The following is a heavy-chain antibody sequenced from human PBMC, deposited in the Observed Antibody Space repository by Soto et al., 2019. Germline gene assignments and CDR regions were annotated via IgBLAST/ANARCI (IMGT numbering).Heavy chain of an antibody. D-gene: IGHD3-10*01. CDR2: IRNRPNSYTT. V-gene: IGHV3-72*01. Sequence: GSLKLFCAAYCFPLNDHYMDCVQQAACEGLEGVGRIRNRPNSYTTQYAAFVKGIFAVLRDDSENLVYLQMNDLKTEDTAVYYCVRDSGRGFYFDYWGQGAQVTVSS. CDR3: VRDSGRGFYFDY. CDR1: CFPLNDHY. J-gene: IGHJ4*02.